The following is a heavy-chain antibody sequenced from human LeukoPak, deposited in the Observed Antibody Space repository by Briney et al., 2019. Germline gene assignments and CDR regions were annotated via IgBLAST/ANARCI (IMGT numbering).Heavy chain of an antibody. CDR1: GFTFSDYY. Sequence: GGSLRLSCAASGFTFSDYYMSWIRQAPGKGLEWVSYISSSGSTIYYADSVKGRFTISRDNAKNSLYLQMNSLRAEDTAVYYCATNHKRGSSSHNFYWGQGTLVTVSS. V-gene: IGHV3-11*04. CDR2: ISSSGSTI. J-gene: IGHJ4*02. CDR3: ATNHKRGSSSHNFY. D-gene: IGHD6-13*01.